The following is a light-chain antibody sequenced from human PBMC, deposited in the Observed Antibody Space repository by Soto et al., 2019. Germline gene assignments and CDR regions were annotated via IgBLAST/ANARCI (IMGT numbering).Light chain of an antibody. V-gene: IGKV3-15*01. CDR1: QTIRTN. CDR2: GAS. CDR3: KHYNNWPE. J-gene: IGKJ2*01. Sequence: EIVMTQSPVTLSVSPGERATLSCRASQTIRTNLAWYQQKPGQAPRLLIYGASTRATGIPARFSGSGSGTEFILTINSLQSEDFAVYYCKHYNNWPEFGQGTILEIK.